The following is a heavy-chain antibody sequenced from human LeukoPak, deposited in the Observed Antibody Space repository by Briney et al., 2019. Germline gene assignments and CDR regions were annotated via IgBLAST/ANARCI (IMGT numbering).Heavy chain of an antibody. CDR2: IKSKANRYTT. V-gene: IGHV3-73*01. CDR3: TRRDYYDSSGYMHY. CDR1: GLTFSGSA. D-gene: IGHD3-22*01. J-gene: IGHJ4*02. Sequence: GGSLRLSCAASGLTFSGSAMHWVRQASGKGLEWVGRIKSKANRYTTAYAASVKSRFTISRDDSKITAYLQMNSLKTEDTAVYYCTRRDYYDSSGYMHYWGQGTLVTVSS.